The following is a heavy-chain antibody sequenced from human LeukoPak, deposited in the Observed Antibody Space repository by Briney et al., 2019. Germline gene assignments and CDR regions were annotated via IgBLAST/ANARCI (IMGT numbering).Heavy chain of an antibody. CDR2: INHSGST. CDR1: GGSFSGYY. V-gene: IGHV4-34*01. D-gene: IGHD5-18*01. Sequence: PSETLSLTCAVYGGSFSGYYWSWIRQPPGKGLEWIGEINHSGSTNYNPSLKSRVTISVDTSKNQFSLKLSSVTAADTAVYYCASSRGYSYGLPRYWGQGTLVTVSS. J-gene: IGHJ4*02. CDR3: ASSRGYSYGLPRY.